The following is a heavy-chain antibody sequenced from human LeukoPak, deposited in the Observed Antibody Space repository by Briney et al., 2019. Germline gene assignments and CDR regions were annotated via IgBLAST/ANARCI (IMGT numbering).Heavy chain of an antibody. CDR1: GFTFDDYG. V-gene: IGHV3-20*04. Sequence: GGSLRLSCAAFGFTFDDYGMSWVRQAPGKGLEWVSGINWNGGSTGYADSVKGRFTISRDNAKNSLYLQMNSLRAEDTALYYCARRIVATIKGRGYYFDYWGQGTLVTVSS. J-gene: IGHJ4*02. CDR2: INWNGGST. D-gene: IGHD5-12*01. CDR3: ARRIVATIKGRGYYFDY.